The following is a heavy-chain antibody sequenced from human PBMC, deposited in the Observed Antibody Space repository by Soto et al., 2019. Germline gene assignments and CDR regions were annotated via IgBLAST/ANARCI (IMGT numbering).Heavy chain of an antibody. CDR2: IIPIFGTA. D-gene: IGHD2-15*01. CDR3: ASEWRQGGYYGMDV. Sequence: ASVKVSCKASGGTFSSYAISWVRQAPGQGLEWMGGIIPIFGTANYAQKFQGRVTITADKSTSTAYMELSSLRSEGTAVYYCASEWRQGGYYGMDVWGQGTTVTVSS. V-gene: IGHV1-69*06. J-gene: IGHJ6*02. CDR1: GGTFSSYA.